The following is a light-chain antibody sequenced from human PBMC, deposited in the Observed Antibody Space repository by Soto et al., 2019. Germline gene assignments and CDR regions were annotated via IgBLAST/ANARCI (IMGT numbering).Light chain of an antibody. CDR3: HQDGSSRPYT. Sequence: EVVLTQSPGTLSLSPGERATLSCRASQSVTNNYLAWYQQRPGQAPRLLIFGSSDRATGILDRFSGSGSWTGFTLAISTLEPEACALYYCHQDGSSRPYTFGQGIKLEIK. CDR2: GSS. J-gene: IGKJ2*01. V-gene: IGKV3-20*01. CDR1: QSVTNNY.